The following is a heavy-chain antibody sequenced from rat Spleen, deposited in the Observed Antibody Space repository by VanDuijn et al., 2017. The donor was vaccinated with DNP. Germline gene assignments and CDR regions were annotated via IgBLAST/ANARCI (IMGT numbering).Heavy chain of an antibody. V-gene: IGHV5-46*01. D-gene: IGHD1-11*01. CDR1: GFTFSSFP. CDR2: ISASGGST. Sequence: EVQLVESGGGLVQPGRSLKLSCAASGFTFSSFPMAWVRQAATKGLEWVATISASGGSTYYRDSVKGRFTISRDNAKSTLYLQMNSLRSEDMATYYCARHGRRVFDYWGQGVMVTVSS. CDR3: ARHGRRVFDY. J-gene: IGHJ2*01.